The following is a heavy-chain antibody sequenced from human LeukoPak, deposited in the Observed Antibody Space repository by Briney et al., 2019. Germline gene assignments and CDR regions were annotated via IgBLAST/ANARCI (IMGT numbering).Heavy chain of an antibody. D-gene: IGHD3-3*01. CDR1: GYSITSGYY. V-gene: IGHV4-38-2*01. J-gene: IGHJ4*02. Sequence: SETLSLTCAVSGYSITSGYYWGWIRQPPGKGLEWIGSMYHGGSTYYNPSLKSRVIISVDTSKNQFSLKLTSATAADTAVYYWARLAQLGFLEWLFRPDYWGQGPLVTVSS. CDR2: MYHGGST. CDR3: ARLAQLGFLEWLFRPDY.